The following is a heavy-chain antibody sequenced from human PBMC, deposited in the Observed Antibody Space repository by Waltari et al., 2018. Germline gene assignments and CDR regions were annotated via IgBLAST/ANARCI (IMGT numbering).Heavy chain of an antibody. V-gene: IGHV1-69*02. D-gene: IGHD1-26*01. J-gene: IGHJ4*02. CDR1: GGTFSSYT. CDR2: IIPILGIA. CDR3: ARPCIVGATSPFDY. Sequence: QVQLVQSGAEVKKPGSSVKVSCKASGGTFSSYTISWVRQAPGQGLEWMGRIIPILGIANYAQKFQGRVTITADKSTSTAYMELSSLRSEDTAVYYCARPCIVGATSPFDYWGQGTLVTVSS.